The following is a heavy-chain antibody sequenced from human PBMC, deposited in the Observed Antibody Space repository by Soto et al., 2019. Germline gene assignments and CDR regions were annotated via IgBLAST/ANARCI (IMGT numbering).Heavy chain of an antibody. Sequence: QVQLHQWGAGLLKPSETLSLTCAVSGGSFSFYYWSWIRQPPGKEPEWIGEINHSGSTNYNSSLKSRVTISVDTSKNQFSLKLSSVTAADTAVYYCATRFYDSSGYYLFYFDSWGQGTLVTGSS. CDR2: INHSGST. D-gene: IGHD3-22*01. CDR1: GGSFSFYY. CDR3: ATRFYDSSGYYLFYFDS. V-gene: IGHV4-34*01. J-gene: IGHJ4*02.